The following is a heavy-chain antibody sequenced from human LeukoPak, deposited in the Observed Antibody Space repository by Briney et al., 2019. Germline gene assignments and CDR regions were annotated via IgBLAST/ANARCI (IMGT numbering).Heavy chain of an antibody. CDR1: GGSISSYY. CDR2: IYYSGST. D-gene: IGHD6-19*01. Sequence: PSETLSLTCTVSGGSISSYYWSWIRQPPGKGLEWIGYIYYSGSTNYNPSLKSRVTISVDTSKNQFSLKLSSVTAADTAVYYCARGVAVAGGIFDYWGQGTLVTVSS. J-gene: IGHJ4*02. CDR3: ARGVAVAGGIFDY. V-gene: IGHV4-59*01.